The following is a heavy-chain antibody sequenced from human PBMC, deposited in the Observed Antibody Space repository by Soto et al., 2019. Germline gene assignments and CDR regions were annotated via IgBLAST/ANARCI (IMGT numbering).Heavy chain of an antibody. CDR3: ARLGSGYGDLHWYFDL. J-gene: IGHJ2*01. D-gene: IGHD3-10*01. V-gene: IGHV1-69*01. CDR1: GGTFSSYA. Sequence: QVQLVQSGAEVKKPGSSVKVSCKASGGTFSSYAISWVRQAPGQGLEWMGGIIPIFGTANYAQKVQGRVTITADESTSTAYMELSSLGSEDTAVYYCARLGSGYGDLHWYFDLWGRGTLVTVSS. CDR2: IIPIFGTA.